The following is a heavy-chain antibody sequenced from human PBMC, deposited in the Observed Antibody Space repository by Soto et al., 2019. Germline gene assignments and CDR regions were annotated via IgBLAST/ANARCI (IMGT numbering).Heavy chain of an antibody. CDR1: VSTLRSDDYF. J-gene: IGHJ6*02. V-gene: IGHV4-61*08. CDR3: ARSPNYYYYGFDV. CDR2: IYYSGST. D-gene: IGHD3-10*01. Sequence: SETLSLTCPVAVSTLRSDDYFWRWVPQSPGKRLEWIAYIYYSGSTNYNPSLKSRATISVDTSKSQVSLTLTSMTAADAALYYCARSPNYYYYGFDVWGQGTAVTV.